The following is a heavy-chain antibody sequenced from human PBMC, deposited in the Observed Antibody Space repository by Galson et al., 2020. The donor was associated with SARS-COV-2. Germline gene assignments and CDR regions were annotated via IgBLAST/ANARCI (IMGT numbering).Heavy chain of an antibody. CDR3: APISRGEMHFSGSGLFYYPGHLDY. J-gene: IGHJ4*02. CDR2: IFSNDEK. CDR1: GFSFNDARMG. Sequence: KMSGPTLVKPAETLTLTCTVSGFSFNDARMGVSWIRQPPGNALEWLGHIFSNDEKSYRASLKSRLTISKDTSKSQVVLTMTNMDPVDTATYYSAPISRGEMHFSGSGLFYYPGHLDYWGQGTLVTVSS. D-gene: IGHD3-10*01. V-gene: IGHV2-26*01.